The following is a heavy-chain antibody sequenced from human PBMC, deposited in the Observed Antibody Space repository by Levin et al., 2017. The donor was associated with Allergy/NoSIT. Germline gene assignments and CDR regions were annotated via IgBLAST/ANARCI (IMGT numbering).Heavy chain of an antibody. CDR3: ARRMDY. V-gene: IGHV3-48*02. CDR2: IHSSSHTI. CDR1: GFTFSSYS. D-gene: IGHD2-15*01. Sequence: GESLKISCAASGFTFSSYSMNWVRQAPGKGLEWVSYIHSSSHTIYYADSVKGRFTISRDNARISLYLQMNSLRDEDTAVYYCARRMDYWGQGALVTVSS. J-gene: IGHJ4*02.